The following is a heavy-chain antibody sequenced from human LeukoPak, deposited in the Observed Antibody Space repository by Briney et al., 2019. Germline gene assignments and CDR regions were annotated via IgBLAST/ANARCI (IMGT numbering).Heavy chain of an antibody. Sequence: TSETLSLTCAVYGGSFSGYCWSWIRQPPGKGLEWIGEINRSGSTDYNPSLKSRVTIPVDMSKNHFSLKLSSMTAADTAVYYCASPSKYYYDSGGYYPYYYFDYWGQGTLVTVSS. CDR1: GGSFSGYC. D-gene: IGHD3-22*01. CDR3: ASPSKYYYDSGGYYPYYYFDY. CDR2: INRSGST. V-gene: IGHV4-34*01. J-gene: IGHJ4*02.